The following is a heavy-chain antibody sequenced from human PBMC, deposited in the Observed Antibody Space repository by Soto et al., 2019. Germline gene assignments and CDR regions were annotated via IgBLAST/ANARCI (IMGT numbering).Heavy chain of an antibody. CDR1: GCSLSNARMG. J-gene: IGHJ6*02. CDR3: ARIIAVGCSPIYYYYFCGMDV. Sequence: QVTLKASGPVLVKPTETLTLTCTGSGCSLSNARMGVSWIRQPPGKALEWLAHIFSHDEKSYSTSLKSRLTISKDTAKSQVVLTMTNMDPVDTATYYCARIIAVGCSPIYYYYFCGMDVWGQGTTVTVSS. CDR2: IFSHDEK. V-gene: IGHV2-26*01. D-gene: IGHD6-19*01.